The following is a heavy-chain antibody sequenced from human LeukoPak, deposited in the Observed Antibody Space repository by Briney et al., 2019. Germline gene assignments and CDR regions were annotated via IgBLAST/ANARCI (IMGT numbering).Heavy chain of an antibody. V-gene: IGHV3-48*01. CDR2: ISSSSSTI. J-gene: IGHJ4*02. CDR1: GFTFSSYG. CDR3: AKDRLGSWPPPLQFDY. Sequence: GGSLRLSCAASGFTFSSYGMTWVRQAPGKGLEWVSYISSSSSTIYYADSVKGRFTISRDNAKNSLYLQLNSLRAEDTAVYYCAKDRLGSWPPPLQFDYWGQGTLVTVSS. D-gene: IGHD6-13*01.